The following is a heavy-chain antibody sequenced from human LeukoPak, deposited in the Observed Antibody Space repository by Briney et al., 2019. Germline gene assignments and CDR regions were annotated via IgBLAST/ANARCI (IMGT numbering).Heavy chain of an antibody. CDR2: IYYSGST. Sequence: SETQSLTCTVSGGSISSYYWSWIRQPPGKGLEWIGYIYYSGSTNHNPSLKSRVTISVDTSKNQFSLKLSSVTAADTAVYYCARDRGDYGGYYYYGMGVWGQGTTVTVSS. J-gene: IGHJ6*02. CDR1: GGSISSYY. D-gene: IGHD4-17*01. CDR3: ARDRGDYGGYYYYGMGV. V-gene: IGHV4-59*01.